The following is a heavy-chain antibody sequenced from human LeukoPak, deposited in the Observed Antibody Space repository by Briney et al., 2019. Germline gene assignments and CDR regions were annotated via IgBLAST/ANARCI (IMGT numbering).Heavy chain of an antibody. CDR2: ISSSGSII. J-gene: IGHJ4*02. CDR1: GFTFSGYE. Sequence: GGSLRLSCAASGFTFSGYEMNWVRQAPGKGLEWVSYISSSGSIIYYADSVKGRFTISRDNVKNSLYLQMNSLRAEDTAVYYCARDDAGYSSGWYWVYWGQGTLVTVSS. V-gene: IGHV3-48*03. CDR3: ARDDAGYSSGWYWVY. D-gene: IGHD6-19*01.